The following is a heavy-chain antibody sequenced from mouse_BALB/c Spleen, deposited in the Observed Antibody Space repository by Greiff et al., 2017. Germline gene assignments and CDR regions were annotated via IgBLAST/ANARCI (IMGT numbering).Heavy chain of an antibody. CDR2: IDPANGNT. V-gene: IGHV14-3*02. CDR1: GFNIKDTY. D-gene: IGHD1-2*01. J-gene: IGHJ4*01. CDR3: ARNYGYVGYAMDH. Sequence: EVQLQQSGAELVKPGASVKLSCTASGFNIKDTYMHWVKQRPEQGLEWIGRIDPANGNTKYDPKFQGKATITADPSSNTAYLQLSSLTSEDTAVYYCARNYGYVGYAMDHWGQGTSVTVSS.